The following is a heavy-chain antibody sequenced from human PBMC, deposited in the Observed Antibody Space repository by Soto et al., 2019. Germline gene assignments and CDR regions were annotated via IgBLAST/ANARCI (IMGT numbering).Heavy chain of an antibody. CDR3: AKGVSQYTPLALFDY. CDR1: GFTFSSYA. Sequence: GSLRLSCAASGFTFSSYAMSWVRQAPGKGLEWVSTISGSDGRTYSTDSVKGRLTISRDNSRNTAYLQMNSLRVEDTAVYYCAKGVSQYTPLALFDYWGRGTLVTVS. D-gene: IGHD5-18*01. J-gene: IGHJ4*02. V-gene: IGHV3-23*01. CDR2: ISGSDGRT.